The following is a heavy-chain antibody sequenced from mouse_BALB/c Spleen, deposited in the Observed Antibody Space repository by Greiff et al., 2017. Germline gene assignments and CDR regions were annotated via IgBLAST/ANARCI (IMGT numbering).Heavy chain of an antibody. CDR3: ARATGDY. V-gene: IGHV5-17*02. D-gene: IGHD3-1*01. J-gene: IGHJ2*01. CDR2: ISSGSSTI. CDR1: GFTFSSFG. Sequence: EVQVVESGGGLVQPGGSRKLSCAASGFTFSSFGMHWARQAPEKGLEWVAYISSGSSTIYYADTVKGRFTISRDNPKNTLFLQMTSLRSEDTAMYYCARATGDYWGQGTTLTVSS.